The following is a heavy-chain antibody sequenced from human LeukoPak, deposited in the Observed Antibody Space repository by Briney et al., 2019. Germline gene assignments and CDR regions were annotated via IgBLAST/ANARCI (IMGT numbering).Heavy chain of an antibody. CDR2: IRQDGSEK. J-gene: IGHJ4*02. Sequence: PGRSLRLSCAASGFTFSSYGMHWVRQAPGKGLEWVANIRQDGSEKYYVDSVKGRFTISRDNAKNALYLQMNSLRAEDTAVYYCARRYFEYWGQGTLVTVSS. CDR1: GFTFSSYG. CDR3: ARRYFEY. V-gene: IGHV3-7*03.